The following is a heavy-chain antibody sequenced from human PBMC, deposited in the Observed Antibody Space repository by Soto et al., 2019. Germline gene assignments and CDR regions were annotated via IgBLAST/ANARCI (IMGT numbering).Heavy chain of an antibody. V-gene: IGHV3-23*01. CDR1: GFTFSSYA. CDR2: ISGSGGST. Sequence: EVQLLESGGGLVQPGGSLRLSCAASGFTFSSYAMSWVRQAPGKGLEWVSAISGSGGSTYYADSVKGRFTISRDNSRNTLDMQMNSLRVEDTAVYYCAKVRAQLDYWGQGTLVTVSS. CDR3: AKVRAQLDY. J-gene: IGHJ4*02.